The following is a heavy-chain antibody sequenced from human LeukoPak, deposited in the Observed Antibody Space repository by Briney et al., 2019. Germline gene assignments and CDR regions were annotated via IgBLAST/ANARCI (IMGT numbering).Heavy chain of an antibody. J-gene: IGHJ6*02. D-gene: IGHD1-26*01. V-gene: IGHV1-18*01. CDR3: ARDAATLNPRYYYGMDV. CDR2: ISAYNGNT. Sequence: ASVTVSCKASGYTFTSYGISWVRQAPGQGLEWMGWISAYNGNTNYAQKLQGRVTMTTDTSTSTAYMELRSLRSDDTAVYYCARDAATLNPRYYYGMDVWGQGTTVTVSS. CDR1: GYTFTSYG.